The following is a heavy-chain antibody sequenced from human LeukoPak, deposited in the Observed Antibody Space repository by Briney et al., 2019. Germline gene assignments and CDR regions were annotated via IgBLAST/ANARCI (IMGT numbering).Heavy chain of an antibody. D-gene: IGHD3-10*01. V-gene: IGHV1-24*01. Sequence: ASVKVSCKLSGDTLTELSMHWVRQSPGKGLEWMGGFVPEDGETIYAQKFQGRVTMTEDASTDTAYMELSSLRSDDTAVYFCATLPRGHLFDSWGQGTLVTVSS. CDR1: GDTLTELS. J-gene: IGHJ4*02. CDR3: ATLPRGHLFDS. CDR2: FVPEDGET.